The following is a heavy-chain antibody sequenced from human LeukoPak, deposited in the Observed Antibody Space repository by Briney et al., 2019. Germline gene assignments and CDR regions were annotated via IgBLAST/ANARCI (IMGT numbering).Heavy chain of an antibody. D-gene: IGHD3-22*01. V-gene: IGHV4-59*01. J-gene: IGHJ4*02. CDR2: IYYSGST. CDR3: ARSFSPNYYDLLDY. CDR1: GGSISTYY. Sequence: SETLSLTCTVSGGSISTYYWSWIRQPPGKGLEWIGYIYYSGSTNYNPSLKSRVTISLDTSKNQYSLKLNSVTAADTAMYYCARSFSPNYYDLLDYWGQGTLVTVSS.